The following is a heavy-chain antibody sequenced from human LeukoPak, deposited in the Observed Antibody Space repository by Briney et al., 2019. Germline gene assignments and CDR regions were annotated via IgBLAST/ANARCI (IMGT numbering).Heavy chain of an antibody. V-gene: IGHV3-30*04. Sequence: RGSLRLSCAASGFTFSSYAMHWVRQAPGKGLEWVAVISYDGSNKYYADSVKGRFTISRDNSKNTLYLQMNSLRAEDTAVYYCARLGRIAVAGNYWGQGTLVTVSS. CDR3: ARLGRIAVAGNY. CDR1: GFTFSSYA. J-gene: IGHJ4*02. CDR2: ISYDGSNK. D-gene: IGHD6-19*01.